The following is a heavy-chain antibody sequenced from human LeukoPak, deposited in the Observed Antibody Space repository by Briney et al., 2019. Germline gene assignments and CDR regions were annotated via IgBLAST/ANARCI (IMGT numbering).Heavy chain of an antibody. CDR2: IRYDGSNK. CDR3: ANDGYSSGRLDY. J-gene: IGHJ4*02. V-gene: IGHV3-30*02. Sequence: GGSLRLSCAASGFTFSSYGMHWVRQAPGKGLEWVAFIRYDGSNKYYADSVKGRFTISRDNSKNTLYLQMNSLRAEDTAVYYCANDGYSSGRLDYWGQGTLVTVSS. D-gene: IGHD6-19*01. CDR1: GFTFSSYG.